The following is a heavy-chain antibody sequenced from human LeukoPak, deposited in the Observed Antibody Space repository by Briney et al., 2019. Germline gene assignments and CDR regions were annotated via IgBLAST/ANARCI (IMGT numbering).Heavy chain of an antibody. V-gene: IGHV3-11*03. CDR1: GFSFSDEY. CDR3: GRSRGAGPGAHFDV. Sequence: KAGGSLRLSCAASGFSFSDEYMSWIRQALGQGPEWISYISASGSYTNYADSVKGRFTISRDNAKNSLHLQMISLRAEDTAVYYCGRSRGAGPGAHFDVWGQGILVTVSS. CDR2: ISASGSYT. J-gene: IGHJ4*02. D-gene: IGHD6-19*01.